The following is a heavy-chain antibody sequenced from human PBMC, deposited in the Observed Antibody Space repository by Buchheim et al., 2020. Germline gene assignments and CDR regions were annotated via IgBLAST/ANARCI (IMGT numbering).Heavy chain of an antibody. CDR1: GFTFSSYW. D-gene: IGHD1-26*01. CDR2: ISSSGNTI. Sequence: EVQLVESGGGLVQPGGSLRLSCAASGFTFSSYWMSWVRQAPGKGLEWVSYISSSGNTIYYADSVKGRFNISRDNAKNSLYLQMNSLRAEDTALYYCARDGAPSGGVRYYGMDVWGQGTT. CDR3: ARDGAPSGGVRYYGMDV. J-gene: IGHJ6*02. V-gene: IGHV3-48*04.